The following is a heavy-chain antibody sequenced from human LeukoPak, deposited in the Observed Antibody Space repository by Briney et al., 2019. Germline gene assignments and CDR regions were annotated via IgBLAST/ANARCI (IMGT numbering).Heavy chain of an antibody. CDR2: IAYDGSNI. CDR1: GLTFSEYS. V-gene: IGHV3-30-3*01. D-gene: IGHD6-19*01. J-gene: IGHJ4*02. Sequence: GGSLRLSCAATGLTFSEYSMHWVRQAPGRGLEWLAVIAYDGSNIHYADSVKGRFTISRDNSKNTLYLQMNSLTTEDTAIYYCANTPPGPQWLVAPFDYWGQGTLVTVSS. CDR3: ANTPPGPQWLVAPFDY.